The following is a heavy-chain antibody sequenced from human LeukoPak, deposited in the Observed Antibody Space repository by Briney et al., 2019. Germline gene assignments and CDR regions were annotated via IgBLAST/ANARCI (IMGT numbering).Heavy chain of an antibody. Sequence: GGSLRLSCAASGFTFSRYWMHWVRQAPGKGLVWVSRIRSDGSSTTYADSVGGRFTISRDNAKNTLYLQMNSLRPEDTAVYYCARRPQYDSSGYFDYWGQGTLVTVSS. J-gene: IGHJ4*02. CDR2: IRSDGSST. D-gene: IGHD3-22*01. CDR1: GFTFSRYW. V-gene: IGHV3-74*01. CDR3: ARRPQYDSSGYFDY.